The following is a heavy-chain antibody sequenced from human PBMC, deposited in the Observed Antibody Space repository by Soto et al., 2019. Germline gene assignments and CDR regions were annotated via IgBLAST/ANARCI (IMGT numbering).Heavy chain of an antibody. V-gene: IGHV3-23*01. Sequence: GGSLRLSCAASGFTFSSYAMSWVRQAQGKGLEWVSVISGSGGSTYYADSVKGRFTISRDNSKNTLYLQMNSLRAEDTAVYYCAKRTVGWYFDLWGRGTLVTVSS. CDR3: AKRTVGWYFDL. CDR1: GFTFSSYA. CDR2: ISGSGGST. D-gene: IGHD4-17*01. J-gene: IGHJ2*01.